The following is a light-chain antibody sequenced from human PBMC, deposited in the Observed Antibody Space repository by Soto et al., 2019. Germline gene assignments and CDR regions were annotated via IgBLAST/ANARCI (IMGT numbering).Light chain of an antibody. Sequence: DIQMTQSPSSLSASVGDRVTITCQASQYITNFLNWYQQKPGKAPKLLIYDASSLQTGVPSRFSGSGSGTDFSFTISSLQPEDIATYYCQQFDDVPYSFGQGTKVAIK. V-gene: IGKV1-33*01. CDR1: QYITNF. CDR3: QQFDDVPYS. CDR2: DAS. J-gene: IGKJ2*03.